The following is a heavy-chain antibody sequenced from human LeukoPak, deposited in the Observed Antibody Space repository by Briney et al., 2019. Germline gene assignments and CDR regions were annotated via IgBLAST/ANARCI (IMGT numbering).Heavy chain of an antibody. CDR3: ARWSQSGYSGYEPYDY. CDR2: IYYTGNT. V-gene: IGHV4-59*01. Sequence: SETLSLTCTVSGGAISYYYWNWIRQPPGKGLEWIGYIYYTGNTNYNPSLKSRVTISVDTSKNQFSLKLSSVTAADTAVYYCARWSQSGYSGYEPYDYWGQGTLVTVSS. CDR1: GGAISYYY. J-gene: IGHJ4*02. D-gene: IGHD5-12*01.